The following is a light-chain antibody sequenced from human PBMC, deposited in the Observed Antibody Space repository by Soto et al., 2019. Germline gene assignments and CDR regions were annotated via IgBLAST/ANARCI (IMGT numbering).Light chain of an antibody. CDR1: SSNIGSNT. V-gene: IGLV1-44*01. CDR3: AAWDDSLNALV. Sequence: QSVLTQPPSASGTPGQRVTISCSGSSSNIGSNTVNWYQQLPGTAPKLLIYSNNQRPSGVPDRFSCSKSGTSASLAISGLQSEDEADYYCAAWDDSLNALVFGGGTKLPVL. J-gene: IGLJ3*02. CDR2: SNN.